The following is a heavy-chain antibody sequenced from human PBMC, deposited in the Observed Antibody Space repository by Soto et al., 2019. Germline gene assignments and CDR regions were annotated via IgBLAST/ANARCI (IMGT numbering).Heavy chain of an antibody. V-gene: IGHV1-18*04. CDR3: ARDSVLEAYFDY. D-gene: IGHD2-8*02. CDR1: GYTFSSYG. J-gene: IGHJ4*02. Sequence: ASVKVSCKASGYTFSSYGIGWVRQAPGQGLEWMGRISAYNGKTHYSQNFQGKVTMTRDTSTSTVYMELSSLRSEDTAVYYCARDSVLEAYFDYWGQGTLVTVSS. CDR2: ISAYNGKT.